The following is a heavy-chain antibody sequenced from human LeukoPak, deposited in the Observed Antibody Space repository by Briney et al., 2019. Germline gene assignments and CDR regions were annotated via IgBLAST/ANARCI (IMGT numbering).Heavy chain of an antibody. CDR3: ARGPYSCSWGFFDY. J-gene: IGHJ4*02. CDR2: ISSSSYI. CDR1: GFTFSSYS. Sequence: PGGSLRLSCAASGFTFSSYSMNWVRQAPGKGLEWVSSISSSSYIYYADSVKGRFTISRDNAKNSLYLQMNSLRAEDTAVYYCARGPYSCSWGFFDYWGQGTLVTVSS. D-gene: IGHD6-6*01. V-gene: IGHV3-21*01.